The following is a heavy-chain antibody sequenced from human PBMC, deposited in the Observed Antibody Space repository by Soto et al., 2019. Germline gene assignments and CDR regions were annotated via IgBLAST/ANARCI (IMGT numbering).Heavy chain of an antibody. D-gene: IGHD3-22*01. V-gene: IGHV4-61*01. CDR3: ARDRSGYYYDSSGGFDY. Sequence: SETLSLTCTVSGGSVSSGSYYWSWIRQSPGKGLEWIGYIYYSGSTNYNPSLKSRVTISVDTSKSQFSLKLSSVTAADTAVYYCARDRSGYYYDSSGGFDYWGQGTLVTVSS. CDR2: IYYSGST. J-gene: IGHJ4*02. CDR1: GGSVSSGSYY.